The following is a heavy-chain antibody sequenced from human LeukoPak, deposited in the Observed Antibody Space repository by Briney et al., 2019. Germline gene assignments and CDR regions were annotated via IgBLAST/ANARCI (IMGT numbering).Heavy chain of an antibody. CDR3: ARHFGYYDFWSGYTDY. CDR2: IYYSGST. Sequence: PSETLSLTCTVSGGSISSSSNYWGWIRQPPGKGLEWIGSIYYSGSTYYNPSLKSRVTISVDTSRNQFSLKLSSVTAADTAVYYCARHFGYYDFWSGYTDYWGQGTLVTVSS. CDR1: GGSISSSSNY. D-gene: IGHD3-3*01. V-gene: IGHV4-39*01. J-gene: IGHJ4*02.